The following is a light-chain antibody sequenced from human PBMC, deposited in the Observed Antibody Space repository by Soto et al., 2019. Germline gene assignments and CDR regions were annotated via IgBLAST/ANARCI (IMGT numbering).Light chain of an antibody. Sequence: DFQMTQSPSTLSASVGDRVTITCRASQNISSRLAWLQQKPGKAPKLLLYDASSLESGVPQRFSGSGSGTEFTLTISSLQNDDFSTYYWQEYHSYWTFGQGTKVE. V-gene: IGKV1-5*01. J-gene: IGKJ1*01. CDR2: DAS. CDR3: QEYHSYWT. CDR1: QNISSR.